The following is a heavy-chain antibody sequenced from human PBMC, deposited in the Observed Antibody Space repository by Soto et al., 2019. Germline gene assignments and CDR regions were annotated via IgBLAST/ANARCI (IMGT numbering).Heavy chain of an antibody. J-gene: IGHJ4*02. CDR3: AKDTYYYGSTGYYVFDD. CDR2: ISYDGNNK. CDR1: GFTFSTYC. D-gene: IGHD3-22*01. Sequence: GGSLRLSCAASGFTFSTYCMHWVRQAPGKGLEWVAHISYDGNNKHYADSVKGRLTISRDNSKNTLYLQMSSLRDEDTAVYYCAKDTYYYGSTGYYVFDDWGQGTLVTVSS. V-gene: IGHV3-30*18.